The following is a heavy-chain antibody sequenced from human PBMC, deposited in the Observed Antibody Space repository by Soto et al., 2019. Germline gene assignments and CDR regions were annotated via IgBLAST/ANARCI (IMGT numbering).Heavy chain of an antibody. J-gene: IGHJ5*02. CDR1: GGSISSYY. D-gene: IGHD3-3*01. Sequence: PSETLSLTCTVSGGSISSYYWSWIRQPPEKGLEWIGYIYYSGSTNYNPSLKSRVTISVDTSKNQFSLKLSSVTAADTAVYYCASGPPFYSGYRNWFDLWGQGTLVTVSS. V-gene: IGHV4-59*12. CDR3: ASGPPFYSGYRNWFDL. CDR2: IYYSGST.